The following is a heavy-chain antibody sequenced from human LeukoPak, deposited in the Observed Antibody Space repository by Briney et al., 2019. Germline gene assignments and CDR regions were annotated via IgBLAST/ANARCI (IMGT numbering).Heavy chain of an antibody. CDR3: ARHPYDSSGYYRDAFDI. J-gene: IGHJ3*02. D-gene: IGHD3-22*01. Sequence: SETLSLTCTVSGGSISSYYWSWIRQPPGKGLEWIGYIYYSGSTNYNPSLKSRVTISVDTSKNQFSLKLSSVTAADTAVYYCARHPYDSSGYYRDAFDIWGQGTMVTVSS. CDR1: GGSISSYY. V-gene: IGHV4-59*08. CDR2: IYYSGST.